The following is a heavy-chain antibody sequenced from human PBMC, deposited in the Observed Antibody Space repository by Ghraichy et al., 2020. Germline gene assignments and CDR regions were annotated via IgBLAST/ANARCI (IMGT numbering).Heavy chain of an antibody. D-gene: IGHD3-9*01. V-gene: IGHV1-18*01. CDR2: ISGYNGNT. CDR3: ARGALPGYYDS. Sequence: ASVKVSCKTFGYTFTSYGISWVRQAPGQGLEWIGMISGYNGNTNYVQQFQGRVTMTTETSTSTAYMELRSLISDDTAVDYCARGALPGYYDSWGQGTLVTVSS. J-gene: IGHJ4*02. CDR1: GYTFTSYG.